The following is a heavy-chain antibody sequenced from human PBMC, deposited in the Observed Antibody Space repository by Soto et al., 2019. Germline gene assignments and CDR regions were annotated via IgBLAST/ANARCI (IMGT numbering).Heavy chain of an antibody. V-gene: IGHV4-31*03. D-gene: IGHD6-6*01. CDR2: NYYSGIT. CDR3: ARGSSIAGLYYGMDV. J-gene: IGHJ6*02. CDR1: GGSISSGGYY. Sequence: QVQLQESGPGLVKPSQTLSLTCTVSGGSISSGGYYWTWIRQHPGKGLEWIGYNYYSGITYYNPALKRRVTISLDTSKNQFSLKLRSVTAADTAVYYCARGSSIAGLYYGMDVWGQGTTVTVSS.